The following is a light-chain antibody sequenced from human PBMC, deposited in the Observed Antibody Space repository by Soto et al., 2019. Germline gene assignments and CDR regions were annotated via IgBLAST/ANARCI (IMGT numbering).Light chain of an antibody. V-gene: IGKV3-20*01. CDR1: QSVSSSY. Sequence: EIVLTQSPCTLSLSPGERATLSCRASQSVSSSYLAWYQQKPGQAPRLLIYGASGRATGIPDRFSGSGSGTDFTLTISRLEPEDFAVYYCQQYGSSPQTFGQGTKV. J-gene: IGKJ1*01. CDR2: GAS. CDR3: QQYGSSPQT.